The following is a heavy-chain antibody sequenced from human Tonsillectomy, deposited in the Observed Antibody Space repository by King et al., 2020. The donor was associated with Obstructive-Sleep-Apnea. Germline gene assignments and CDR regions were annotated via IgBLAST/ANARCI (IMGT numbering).Heavy chain of an antibody. J-gene: IGHJ6*02. Sequence: VQLVESGGGLVQPGRSLRPSCAAPGSTFDDYAMHWVRQAPGKGLDGASSISGKSGALGYADSVKGRFTIPRANAKKSLDLQMNSLKAEDTALYYCAKDHRDFYYYGMDVWGQGTTVTVSS. CDR1: GSTFDDYA. V-gene: IGHV3-9*01. CDR3: AKDHRDFYYYGMDV. CDR2: ISGKSGAL.